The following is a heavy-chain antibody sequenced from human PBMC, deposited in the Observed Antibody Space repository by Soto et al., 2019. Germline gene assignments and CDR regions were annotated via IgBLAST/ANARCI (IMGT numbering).Heavy chain of an antibody. D-gene: IGHD3-3*01. CDR2: ISYDGSNK. CDR3: AKDRELPLEWLNPPYYGMDV. J-gene: IGHJ6*04. V-gene: IGHV3-30*18. Sequence: GGSLRLSCAASGFTFSSYGMHWVRQAPGKGLEWVAVISYDGSNKYYADSVKGRFTIYRDNSKNTLYLQMNSLRAEDTAVYYCAKDRELPLEWLNPPYYGMDVWGKGTTVNVSS. CDR1: GFTFSSYG.